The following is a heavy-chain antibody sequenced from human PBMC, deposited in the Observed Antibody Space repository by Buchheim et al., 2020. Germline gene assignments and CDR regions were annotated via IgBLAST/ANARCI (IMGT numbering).Heavy chain of an antibody. D-gene: IGHD2-2*01. CDR1: GFTFSDYY. Sequence: QVQLVESGGGLVKPGGSLRLSCAASGFTFSDYYMSWIRQAPGKGLEWVSYISSSGSTIYYADSVKCRFTISRDNAKNSLYLQMNSLRAEDTAVYYCARDHCSSTSCYAPYYYYYGMDVWGQGTT. CDR2: ISSSGSTI. V-gene: IGHV3-11*01. CDR3: ARDHCSSTSCYAPYYYYYGMDV. J-gene: IGHJ6*02.